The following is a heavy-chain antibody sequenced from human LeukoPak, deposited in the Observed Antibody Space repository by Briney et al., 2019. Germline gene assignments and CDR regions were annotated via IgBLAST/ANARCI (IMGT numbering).Heavy chain of an antibody. J-gene: IGHJ4*02. Sequence: SQTLSLTCTVSGGSISSGDYYWSWIRQPPGKGLEWIGYIYYSGSTYYNPSLKSRVTISVDTSKNQFSLKLSSVTAADTAVYYCARLPYGSGSYVDYWGQGTLVTVSS. D-gene: IGHD3-10*01. CDR2: IYYSGST. V-gene: IGHV4-30-4*01. CDR3: ARLPYGSGSYVDY. CDR1: GGSISSGDYY.